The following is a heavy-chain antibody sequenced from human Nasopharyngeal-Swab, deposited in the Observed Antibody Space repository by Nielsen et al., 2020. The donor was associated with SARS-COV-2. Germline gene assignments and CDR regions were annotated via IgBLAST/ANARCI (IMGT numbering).Heavy chain of an antibody. CDR3: ARSYDFWGGYPYNWFDP. Sequence: WIRQPPGKGLEWIGRIYTSGSTNYNPSLKSRVTISVDTSKNQFSLKLSSVTAADTAVYYCARSYDFWGGYPYNWFDPWGQGTLVTVSS. CDR2: IYTSGST. D-gene: IGHD3-3*01. V-gene: IGHV4-61*02. J-gene: IGHJ5*02.